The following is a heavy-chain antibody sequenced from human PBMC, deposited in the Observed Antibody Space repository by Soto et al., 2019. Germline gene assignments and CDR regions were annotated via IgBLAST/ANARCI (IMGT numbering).Heavy chain of an antibody. Sequence: QVQLVESGGGVVQPGRSLRLSSAASGFTFSSYAMHWVRQAPGKGLEWVAVISYDGSNKYYADSVKGRFTISRDNSKNTLYLQMNSLRAEDTAVYYCAREGRIVVVTARGNWFDPWGQGTLVTVSS. CDR3: AREGRIVVVTARGNWFDP. J-gene: IGHJ5*02. CDR2: ISYDGSNK. V-gene: IGHV3-30-3*01. CDR1: GFTFSSYA. D-gene: IGHD2-21*02.